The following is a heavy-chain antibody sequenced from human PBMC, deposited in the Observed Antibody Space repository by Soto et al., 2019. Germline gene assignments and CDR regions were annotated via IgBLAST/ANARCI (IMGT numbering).Heavy chain of an antibody. V-gene: IGHV2-5*02. J-gene: IGHJ4*02. CDR2: IYWDDDK. Sequence: QITLNESGPTVMKPTQTLTLTCSFSGFSLSTSGVGVGWIRQPPGTALEWLALIYWDDDKRYSPSVKSRLTTTKDTSKNQGVLTLTDMDPEDTATYYWAHRRHFNSRACDSWGQGTLVTVSS. CDR1: GFSLSTSGVG. CDR3: AHRRHFNSRACDS.